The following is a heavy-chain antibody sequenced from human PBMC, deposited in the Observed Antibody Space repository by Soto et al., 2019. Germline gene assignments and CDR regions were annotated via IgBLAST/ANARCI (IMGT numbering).Heavy chain of an antibody. D-gene: IGHD6-13*01. CDR1: GGSISSGDYY. V-gene: IGHV4-30-4*01. J-gene: IGHJ6*02. CDR3: ARDRMSSWYGGYYYYGMDV. Sequence: SETLSLTCTVSGGSISSGDYYWSWIRQPPGKGLEWIGYIYYSGSTYYNPSLKSRVTISVDTSKNQFSLKLSSVTAADTAVYYCARDRMSSWYGGYYYYGMDVWGQGTTVTVS. CDR2: IYYSGST.